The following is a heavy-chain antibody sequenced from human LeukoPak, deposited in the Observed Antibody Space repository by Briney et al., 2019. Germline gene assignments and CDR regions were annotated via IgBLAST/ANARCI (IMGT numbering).Heavy chain of an antibody. CDR3: ATIEGRTPGLYDYYYMDV. Sequence: ASVKVSCKASGGTFSSYTISWVRQAPGQGLEWMGGFDPEDGETMYAQKFQGRVTMTEDTSTDTAYMELSSLRSEDTAVYYCATIEGRTPGLYDYYYMDVWGKGTTVTVSS. V-gene: IGHV1-24*01. J-gene: IGHJ6*03. CDR1: GGTFSSYT. D-gene: IGHD2/OR15-2a*01. CDR2: FDPEDGET.